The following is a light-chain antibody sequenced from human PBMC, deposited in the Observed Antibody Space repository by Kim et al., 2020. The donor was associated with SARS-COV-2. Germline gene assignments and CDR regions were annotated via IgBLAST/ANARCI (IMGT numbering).Light chain of an antibody. CDR1: QSVSYSSDSKSS. CDR2: WAS. Sequence: AASYCRSSQSVSYSSDSKSSLAWYQPQPGQPPKLLIYWASNRESGVPDRFSGSGSGTDFTLTISSLQAEDVAVYYCQQYYSAPWTFGQGTKVDIK. J-gene: IGKJ1*01. V-gene: IGKV4-1*01. CDR3: QQYYSAPWT.